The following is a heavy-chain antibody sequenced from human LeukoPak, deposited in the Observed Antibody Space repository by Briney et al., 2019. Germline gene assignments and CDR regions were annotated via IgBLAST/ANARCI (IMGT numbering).Heavy chain of an antibody. CDR1: GFTFSSYW. Sequence: GGSLRLSCAASGFTFSSYWMHWVRQGPGKGLVWVSRFLSDGSRTTYADSVKGRFSISRDNARNSLYLQMNSLRAEDTAIYYCAKEKQYYGSIVDNWGQGTLVTVSS. V-gene: IGHV3-74*01. J-gene: IGHJ4*02. CDR3: AKEKQYYGSIVDN. D-gene: IGHD3-10*01. CDR2: FLSDGSRT.